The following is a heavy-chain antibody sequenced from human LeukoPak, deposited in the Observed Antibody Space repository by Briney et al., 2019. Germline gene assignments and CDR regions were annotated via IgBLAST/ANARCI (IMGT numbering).Heavy chain of an antibody. CDR3: ARQTRSIAALLD. J-gene: IGHJ4*02. D-gene: IGHD6-6*01. CDR1: GGTFSSYA. Sequence: GASVKVSGKASGGTFSSYAISWVRQAPGQGLEWMGGIIPIFGTANYAQKFQGRVTITADESTSTAYMELSSLRSEDTAVYYCARQTRSIAALLDWGQGTLVTVSS. V-gene: IGHV1-69*13. CDR2: IIPIFGTA.